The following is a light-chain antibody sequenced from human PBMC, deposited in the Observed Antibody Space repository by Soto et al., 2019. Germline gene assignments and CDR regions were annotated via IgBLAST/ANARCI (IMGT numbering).Light chain of an antibody. J-gene: IGKJ1*01. Sequence: DIQMTQSPSTLSASVGDRVTITCRASQSISHWLAWYQQKPGKAPKVLIYGASTLESGVPPRFSGSGSGTGFTLTISSLQPDDFATYYCQQYYNYWTFGQGTKVDIK. CDR2: GAS. CDR3: QQYYNYWT. CDR1: QSISHW. V-gene: IGKV1-5*01.